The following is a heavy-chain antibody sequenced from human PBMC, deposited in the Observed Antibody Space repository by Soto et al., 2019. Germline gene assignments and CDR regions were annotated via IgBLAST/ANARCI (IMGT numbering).Heavy chain of an antibody. Sequence: GSLRLSCAAPGFSFYDAWMNWVRQAPGKGLEWVSAISGSGGSTYYADSVKGRFTISRDNSKNTLYLQMNSLRAEDTAVYYCAKIPAGYYDILTGSPYYFDYWGQGTLVTVSS. V-gene: IGHV3-23*01. D-gene: IGHD3-9*01. CDR2: ISGSGGST. J-gene: IGHJ4*02. CDR3: AKIPAGYYDILTGSPYYFDY. CDR1: GFSFYDAW.